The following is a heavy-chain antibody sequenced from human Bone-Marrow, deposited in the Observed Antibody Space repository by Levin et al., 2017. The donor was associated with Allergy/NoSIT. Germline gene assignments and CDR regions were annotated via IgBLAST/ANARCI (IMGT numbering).Heavy chain of an antibody. V-gene: IGHV3-23*01. CDR3: VKDRGYFGDFIPLDS. J-gene: IGHJ5*01. D-gene: IGHD3-9*01. CDR2: LSGGGGVT. Sequence: LSLTCAASGFNFSDFAMSWVRQPPGKGLEWVSTLSGGGGVTYYADSVKGRFTISRDNSKVTLYLQMNSLRAEDTAVYYCVKDRGYFGDFIPLDSWGQGTLVAVSS. CDR1: GFNFSDFA.